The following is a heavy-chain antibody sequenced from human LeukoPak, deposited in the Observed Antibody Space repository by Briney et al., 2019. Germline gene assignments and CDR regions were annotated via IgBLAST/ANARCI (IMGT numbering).Heavy chain of an antibody. J-gene: IGHJ6*02. Sequence: GGSLRLSCAASGFTFSSYGMHWVRQAPGKGREWVAVVSYDGSNKYYADSVKGRFTISRDNSKNTLYLQMNSLRAEDTAVYYCAKGAMVRGVNYYYYYGMDVWGQGTTVTVSS. CDR3: AKGAMVRGVNYYYYYGMDV. CDR2: VSYDGSNK. D-gene: IGHD3-10*01. CDR1: GFTFSSYG. V-gene: IGHV3-30*18.